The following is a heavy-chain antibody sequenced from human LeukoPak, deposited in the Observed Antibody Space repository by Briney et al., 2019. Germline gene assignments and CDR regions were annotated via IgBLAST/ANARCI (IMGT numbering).Heavy chain of an antibody. Sequence: PGGSLRLSCAASGFTFISYAMSWVRQAPGKGLEWVSTISGSGGGTYYADSVKGRFTISRDNSKNTLYLQMNSLRAEDTAIYYCAKLRSVQLVRPLAYWGQGTLVTVSS. J-gene: IGHJ4*02. CDR1: GFTFISYA. V-gene: IGHV3-23*01. CDR3: AKLRSVQLVRPLAY. CDR2: ISGSGGGT. D-gene: IGHD6-13*01.